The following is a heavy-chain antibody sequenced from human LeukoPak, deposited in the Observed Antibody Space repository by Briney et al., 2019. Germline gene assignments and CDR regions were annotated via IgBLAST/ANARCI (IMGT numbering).Heavy chain of an antibody. CDR3: ARESGGYSYGSFDY. CDR2: IYTSGST. Sequence: ASQTLSLTCTVSGGSISSGSYYWSWIRQPAGKGLEWIGRIYTSGSTNYNPSLKSRVTISVDTSKNQFSLKLSSVTAADTAVYYCARESGGYSYGSFDYWGQGTLVTVSS. D-gene: IGHD5-18*01. J-gene: IGHJ4*02. V-gene: IGHV4-61*02. CDR1: GGSISSGSYY.